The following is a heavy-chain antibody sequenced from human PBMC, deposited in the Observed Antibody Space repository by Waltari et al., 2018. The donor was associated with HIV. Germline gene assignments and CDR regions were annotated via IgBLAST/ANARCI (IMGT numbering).Heavy chain of an antibody. Sequence: QVQLVESGGGVVQPGRSLRLSCAASGFTFKNFAMQWVRQAPGKGLEWVAVIAHDGVNKYAAGSMSGRFSISRDNGKNTVYLQMNSRRPEDTAVYYCAKSRRVTSGVYNVDSDFWGQGSLVTVSS. CDR3: AKSRRVTSGVYNVDSDF. CDR1: GFTFKNFA. D-gene: IGHD2-8*01. J-gene: IGHJ4*02. CDR2: IAHDGVNK. V-gene: IGHV3-30*18.